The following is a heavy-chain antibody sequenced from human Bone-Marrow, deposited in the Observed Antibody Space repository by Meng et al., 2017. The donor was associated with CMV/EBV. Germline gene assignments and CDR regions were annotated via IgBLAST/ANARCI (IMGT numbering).Heavy chain of an antibody. J-gene: IGHJ4*02. Sequence: GESLKISCEASGFIFFDFGMSWVRQAPGKGLEWVANIKQDGSEKYYVDSVKGRFTISRDNAKNSLYLQMNSLRAEDTAVYYCARGPNSYLAVDYWGQGTLVTVSS. D-gene: IGHD1-26*01. V-gene: IGHV3-7*01. CDR3: ARGPNSYLAVDY. CDR2: IKQDGSEK. CDR1: GFIFFDFG.